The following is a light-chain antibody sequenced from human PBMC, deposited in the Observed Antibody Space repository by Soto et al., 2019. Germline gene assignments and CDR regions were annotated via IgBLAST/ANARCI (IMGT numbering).Light chain of an antibody. Sequence: EIVMTQSPATLSVSPGERATLSCRASQSVSTNLAWYQQKPGQSPRLLIHGATTRATGIPARFSGSGSGTEFTLTISSLQSEDFAVYYCQLYNNLPRTFGQGTKVDIK. CDR3: QLYNNLPRT. CDR1: QSVSTN. V-gene: IGKV3-15*01. CDR2: GAT. J-gene: IGKJ1*01.